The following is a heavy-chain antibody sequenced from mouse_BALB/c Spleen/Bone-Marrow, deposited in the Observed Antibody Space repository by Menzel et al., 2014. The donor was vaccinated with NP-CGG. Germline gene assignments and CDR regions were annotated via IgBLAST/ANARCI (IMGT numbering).Heavy chain of an antibody. CDR2: IYPGDGDT. CDR1: GYTFTSYW. Sequence: VQLQQSGAELARPGASVKLSCKASGYTFTSYWMQWIKQRPGQGLEWIGAIYPGDGDTRYTQKFKGKATLTADKSSSTAYMQLSSLASEDSAVYYRAYGTPFAYWGQGTLVTVSA. D-gene: IGHD2-1*01. J-gene: IGHJ3*01. V-gene: IGHV1-87*01. CDR3: AYGTPFAY.